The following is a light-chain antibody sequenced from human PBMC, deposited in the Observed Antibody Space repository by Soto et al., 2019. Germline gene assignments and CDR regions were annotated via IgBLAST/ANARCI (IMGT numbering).Light chain of an antibody. V-gene: IGKV3-20*01. J-gene: IGKJ4*01. CDR1: QSVTSGY. CDR2: GAS. CDR3: HQYGTLPLT. Sequence: EIVLTQSPGTLSLSPGERATLSCRASQSVTSGYLAWYKQKPGQSPRLLMYGASSRATGVPDRFSGSGSGTDFTLTITSLEPEDFAVYYCHQYGTLPLTFGGGTKVEIK.